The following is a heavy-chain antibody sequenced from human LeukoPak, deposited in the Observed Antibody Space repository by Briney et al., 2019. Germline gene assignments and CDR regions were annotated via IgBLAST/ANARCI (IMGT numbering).Heavy chain of an antibody. Sequence: GGSLRLSCAASEFTFSLNTMNWVRQAPGKGLEWVSSISSTSTYIYYADSVKGRFTISRDNSKNTLYLQMNSLRAEDTAVYYCAREGGTLYYYYGMDVWGQGTTVTVSS. D-gene: IGHD1-1*01. CDR1: EFTFSLNT. V-gene: IGHV3-21*01. CDR3: AREGGTLYYYYGMDV. J-gene: IGHJ6*02. CDR2: ISSTSTYI.